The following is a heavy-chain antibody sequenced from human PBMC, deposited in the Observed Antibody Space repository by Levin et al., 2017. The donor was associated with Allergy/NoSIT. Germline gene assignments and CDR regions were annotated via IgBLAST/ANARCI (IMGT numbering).Heavy chain of an antibody. V-gene: IGHV4-34*01. CDR2: INHSGST. J-gene: IGHJ4*02. CDR3: ARGPRFWRDFDY. D-gene: IGHD3-3*01. CDR1: GGSFSGYY. Sequence: SQTLSLTCAVYGGSFSGYYWSWIRQPPGKGLEWIGEINHSGSTNYNPSLKSRVTISVDTSKNQFSLKLSSVTAADTAVYYCARGPRFWRDFDYWGQGTLVTVSS.